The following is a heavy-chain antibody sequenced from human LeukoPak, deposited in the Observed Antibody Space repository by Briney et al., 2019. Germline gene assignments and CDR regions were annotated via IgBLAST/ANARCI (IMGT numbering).Heavy chain of an antibody. CDR1: GFTFSSYA. CDR3: AKGYYDYVWGSYYFDY. J-gene: IGHJ4*02. V-gene: IGHV3-23*01. Sequence: PGGSLRLSCVASGFTFSSYAMSWVRQAPGKGLEWVSAISGSGGSTYYADSVKGRFTISRDNSRDTLYLQMNSLRAEDTAVYYCAKGYYDYVWGSYYFDYWGQGTLVTVSS. CDR2: ISGSGGST. D-gene: IGHD3-16*01.